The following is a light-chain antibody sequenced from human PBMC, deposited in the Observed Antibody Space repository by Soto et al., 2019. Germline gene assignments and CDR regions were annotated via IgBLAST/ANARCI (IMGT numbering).Light chain of an antibody. CDR2: KDT. V-gene: IGLV3-25*02. Sequence: SYELTQPPSVSVSPGQTARIACSGDALPKQYAYWYQQKPGQAPVLVIYKDTERPSGIPERFSGSGSGTTVTLTIGGVQAEDEGDYYCQSADNSATYVFGTGTKLTVL. J-gene: IGLJ1*01. CDR3: QSADNSATYV. CDR1: ALPKQY.